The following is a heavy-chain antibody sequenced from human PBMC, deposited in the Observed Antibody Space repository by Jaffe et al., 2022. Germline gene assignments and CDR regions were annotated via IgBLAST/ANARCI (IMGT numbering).Heavy chain of an antibody. V-gene: IGHV4-59*01. CDR2: IYYSGST. CDR1: GGSISSYF. Sequence: QVQLQESGPGLVKPSETLSLTCTVSGGSISSYFWSWIRQPPGKGLEWIGYIYYSGSTTYNPSLKSRVTISADTSKNQFSLKLTSVTAADTAVYYCARDKGDKLFDLWGQGTLVTVSS. J-gene: IGHJ4*02. D-gene: IGHD2-21*02. CDR3: ARDKGDKLFDL.